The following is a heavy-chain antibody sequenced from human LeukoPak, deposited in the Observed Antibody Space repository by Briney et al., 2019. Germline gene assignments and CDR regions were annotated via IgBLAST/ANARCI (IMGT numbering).Heavy chain of an antibody. J-gene: IGHJ4*02. CDR3: AREGNYLGYCSGGSCPEGADY. V-gene: IGHV1-18*01. D-gene: IGHD2-15*01. Sequence: GASVKVSCKASGYTFTSYGISWVRQAPGQGLEWMGWISAYNGNTNYAQKLQGRVTMATDTSTSTAYMELRSLRSDDTAVYYCAREGNYLGYCSGGSCPEGADYWGQGTLVTVSS. CDR1: GYTFTSYG. CDR2: ISAYNGNT.